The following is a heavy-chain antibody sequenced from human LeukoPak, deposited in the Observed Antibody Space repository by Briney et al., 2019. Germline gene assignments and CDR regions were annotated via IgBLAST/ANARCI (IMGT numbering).Heavy chain of an antibody. CDR3: ARGGHCTNGVCYGPIRYYYYGMDV. V-gene: IGHV4-34*01. CDR1: GGSFSGYY. J-gene: IGHJ6*02. D-gene: IGHD2-8*01. CDR2: INHSGST. Sequence: SETLSLTCAVYGGSFSGYYWSWIRQPPGKGLEWIGEINHSGSTNYNPSLKSRVTISVDTSKNQFSLKLSSVTAADTAVYYCARGGHCTNGVCYGPIRYYYYGMDVWGQGTTVTVSS.